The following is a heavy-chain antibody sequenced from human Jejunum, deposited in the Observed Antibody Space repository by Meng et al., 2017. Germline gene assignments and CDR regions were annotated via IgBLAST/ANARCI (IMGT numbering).Heavy chain of an antibody. CDR1: GYSFSNYY. D-gene: IGHD2-2*01. V-gene: IGHV1-46*01. CDR2: IRPSSGWP. CDR3: VRESPATYYFDF. Sequence: ASVKVSCKASGYSFSNYYIHWVRQAPGQGLEYMGIIRPSSGWPSSAPTFQGRLTMTRDTSTSTVYMELSGLTSEDTAVYSCVRESPATYYFDFWGQGTLVTVSS. J-gene: IGHJ4*02.